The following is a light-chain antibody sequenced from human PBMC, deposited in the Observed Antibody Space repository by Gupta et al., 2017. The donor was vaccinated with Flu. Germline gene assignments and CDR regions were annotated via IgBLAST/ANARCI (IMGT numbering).Light chain of an antibody. Sequence: SLGERATINCKSSQKVLSSSNNKNFLAWYQQKPGQPPKLLIYWASTRESGVPDRFSGSGSGTDFTLTISSLQAEDVAVYYCQQYYSTPNTFGQGTRLEIK. CDR1: QKVLSSSNNKNF. CDR2: WAS. V-gene: IGKV4-1*01. J-gene: IGKJ2*01. CDR3: QQYYSTPNT.